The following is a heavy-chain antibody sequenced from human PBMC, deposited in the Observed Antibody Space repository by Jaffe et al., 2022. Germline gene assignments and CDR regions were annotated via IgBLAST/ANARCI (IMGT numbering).Heavy chain of an antibody. CDR3: VRPGNWNGIVYYYYMDV. J-gene: IGHJ6*03. CDR1: GFTFDDYA. Sequence: EVQLVESGGVVVQPGGSLRLSCAASGFTFDDYAMHWVRQAPGKGLEWVSLISWDGGSTYYADSVKGRFTISRDNSKNSLYLQMNSLRAEDTALYYCVRPGNWNGIVYYYYMDVWGKGTTVTVSS. V-gene: IGHV3-43D*04. D-gene: IGHD1-20*01. CDR2: ISWDGGST.